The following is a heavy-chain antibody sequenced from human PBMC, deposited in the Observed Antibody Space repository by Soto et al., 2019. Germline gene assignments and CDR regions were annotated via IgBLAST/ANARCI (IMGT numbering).Heavy chain of an antibody. CDR3: ARGGTFSGWYQGRVGMDV. CDR2: TYYRSKWYN. Sequence: SQTLSLTGAISGESVSSNSAAWNWIRQSPSRGLEWLGRTYYRSKWYNDYAVSVKSRITINPDTSKNQFSLQLNSVTPEDTAVYDCARGGTFSGWYQGRVGMDVWGQGTTVTVSS. D-gene: IGHD6-19*01. J-gene: IGHJ6*02. V-gene: IGHV6-1*01. CDR1: GESVSSNSAA.